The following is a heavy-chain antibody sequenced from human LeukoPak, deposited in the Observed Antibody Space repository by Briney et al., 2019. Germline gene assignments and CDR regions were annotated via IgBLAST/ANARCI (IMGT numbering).Heavy chain of an antibody. Sequence: PGGSLRLSCAASGFTFSSYEMHWVRQATGKGLVWVSRINSGGSITSYADSVKGRFTISRDKAKKTLYMQINSLRAEDTAVYYCATAYSYSYGYGYWGQGQLVTVSS. J-gene: IGHJ4*02. D-gene: IGHD5-18*01. V-gene: IGHV3-74*01. CDR3: ATAYSYSYGYGY. CDR1: GFTFSSYE. CDR2: INSGGSIT.